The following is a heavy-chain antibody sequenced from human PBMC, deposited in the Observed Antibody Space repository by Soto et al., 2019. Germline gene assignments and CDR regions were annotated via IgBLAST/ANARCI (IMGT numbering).Heavy chain of an antibody. D-gene: IGHD1-26*01. CDR2: IYWNDDK. CDR3: AHRVGYVGAIDY. Sequence: SGPTLVNPTQTLPLTCTFSGFSLSTTGAGVTWIRQPPGKTLEWLALIYWNDDKYYSPSLNSRLTITKDTSKNQVVLTMTNMDPVDTATYYCAHRVGYVGAIDYWGQGTLVTVSS. CDR1: GFSLSTTGAG. J-gene: IGHJ4*02. V-gene: IGHV2-5*01.